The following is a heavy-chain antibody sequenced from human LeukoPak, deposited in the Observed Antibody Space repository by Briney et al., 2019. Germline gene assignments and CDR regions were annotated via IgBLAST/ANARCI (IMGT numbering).Heavy chain of an antibody. J-gene: IGHJ4*02. V-gene: IGHV2-5*02. Sequence: SGPTLVKPTQALTLTCTFSGFSLSSSGVGVGWIRQPPGKALEWLALIYLDGDKRYSPSLKSRLTITKDTSKQVILTMTNMDPVDTGTYYCAQRYGSGWYFWGQGTLVTVSS. CDR1: GFSLSSSGVG. CDR2: IYLDGDK. D-gene: IGHD6-19*01. CDR3: AQRYGSGWYF.